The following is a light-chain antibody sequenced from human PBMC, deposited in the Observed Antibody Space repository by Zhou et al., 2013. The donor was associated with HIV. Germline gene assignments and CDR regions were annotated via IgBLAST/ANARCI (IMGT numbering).Light chain of an antibody. CDR2: KAS. V-gene: IGKV1-5*03. CDR1: QNIRSW. Sequence: DIQMTQFPSTLSASVGDRVTITCRASQNIRSWLAWYQQRPGKAPKLLIYKASSLESGVPSRFSGSGFGTEFTLTISNLQPGDFATYYCHQFDSFPWSFGQGTKVEIK. J-gene: IGKJ1*01. CDR3: HQFDSFPWS.